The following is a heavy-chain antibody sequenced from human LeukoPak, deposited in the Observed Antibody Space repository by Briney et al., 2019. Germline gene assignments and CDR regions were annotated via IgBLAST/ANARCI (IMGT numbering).Heavy chain of an antibody. CDR1: GFTFSTYG. D-gene: IGHD2-2*02. CDR2: ISGSGGGT. J-gene: IGHJ4*02. Sequence: GGSLRLSCAASGFTFSTYGMSWVRQAPGKGLEWVSAISGSGGGTYFADSVKGRFTISRDNSKNTLYLQMNSLRAEDTAVYYCARGSAATPQSFDYWGQGTLVTVSS. CDR3: ARGSAATPQSFDY. V-gene: IGHV3-23*01.